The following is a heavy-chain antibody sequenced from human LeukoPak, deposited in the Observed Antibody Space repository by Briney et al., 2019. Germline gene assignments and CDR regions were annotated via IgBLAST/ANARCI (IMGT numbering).Heavy chain of an antibody. CDR3: ARDSGLYRYGYYGMDV. CDR1: GFTFSSYA. J-gene: IGHJ6*02. CDR2: ISSSGGGT. V-gene: IGHV3-64D*09. Sequence: GGSLRLSCSASGFTFSSYAMHWVRQAPGKGLEYVSAISSSGGGTYYADSVKGRFTISRDNSKNTLYLQMSSLRAEDTAVYYCARDSGLYRYGYYGMDVWGHGTTVTVSS. D-gene: IGHD5-18*01.